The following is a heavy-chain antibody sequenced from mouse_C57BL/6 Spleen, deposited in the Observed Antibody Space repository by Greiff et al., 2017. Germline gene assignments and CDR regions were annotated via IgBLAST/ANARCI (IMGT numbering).Heavy chain of an antibody. CDR2: IYPGDGDT. V-gene: IGHV1-82*01. J-gene: IGHJ2*01. Sequence: VQLQQSGPELVKPGASVKISCKASGYAFSSSWMNWVKQRPGKGLEWIGRIYPGDGDTNYNGKLKGKATLTADKSSSTAYMQLSSLTSEDSAVYFCAREGTWYFDYWGQGTTLTVSS. D-gene: IGHD3-3*01. CDR1: GYAFSSSW. CDR3: AREGTWYFDY.